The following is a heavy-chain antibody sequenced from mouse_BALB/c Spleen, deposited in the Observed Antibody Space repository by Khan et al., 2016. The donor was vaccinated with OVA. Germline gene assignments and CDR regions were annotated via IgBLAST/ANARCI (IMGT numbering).Heavy chain of an antibody. V-gene: IGHV3-2*02. Sequence: EVKLEESGPGLAKPSQSLSLTCTVTGYSITSEYAWNWIRQFPGNKLEWIGYINYSGNTRFNPSLKSRTSITRDTSKNQFFLQLNSVTTEDTATYNGAKENYYNDDPFTYGGQGTLVTVSA. D-gene: IGHD2-12*01. CDR1: GYSITSEYA. CDR2: INYSGNT. J-gene: IGHJ3*01. CDR3: AKENYYNDDPFTY.